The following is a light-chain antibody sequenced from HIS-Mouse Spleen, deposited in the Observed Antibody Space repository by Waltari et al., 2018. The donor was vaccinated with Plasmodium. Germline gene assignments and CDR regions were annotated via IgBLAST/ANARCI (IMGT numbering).Light chain of an antibody. CDR1: QSISNY. CDR2: AAS. CDR3: QQSYSTWT. Sequence: DIQMTQSPSSLSASVGDRVTITCRASQSISNYLNWYQQKPGKAPKLLIYAASSLQSGVPSRFSGSGSGTDFTFTISSLQPEDFATYYCQQSYSTWTFGQGTKVEIK. J-gene: IGKJ1*01. V-gene: IGKV1-39*01.